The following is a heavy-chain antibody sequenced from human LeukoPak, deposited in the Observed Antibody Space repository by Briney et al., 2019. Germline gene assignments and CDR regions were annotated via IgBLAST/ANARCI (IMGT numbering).Heavy chain of an antibody. J-gene: IGHJ4*02. CDR2: ISSSSNYI. CDR1: RFTFSTYT. CDR3: ARGPDTVWGPL. D-gene: IGHD5-18*01. Sequence: PGGSLRLSCAASRFTFSTYTMNWVRQAPGKGLEWVSSISSSSNYIYYADSVKGRFTISRDNAKNSLFLQMNSLRAEDTAVYYCARGPDTVWGPLWGQGTLVTVSS. V-gene: IGHV3-21*01.